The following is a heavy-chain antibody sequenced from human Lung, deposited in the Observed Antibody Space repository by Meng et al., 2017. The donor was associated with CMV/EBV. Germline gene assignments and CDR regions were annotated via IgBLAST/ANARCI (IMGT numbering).Heavy chain of an antibody. Sequence: TXXLSXKASGYTLTSYYMHCVRQAPGQGLEWMGIIKPSGGSTSYAQKFQGRVTMTRDTSTSTVYMELSSLRSEDTAVYYCARVGNERITIFGVVTKGAFDIXGQGXMVTVSS. CDR2: IKPSGGST. J-gene: IGHJ3*02. CDR1: GYTLTSYY. CDR3: ARVGNERITIFGVVTKGAFDI. V-gene: IGHV1-46*01. D-gene: IGHD3-3*01.